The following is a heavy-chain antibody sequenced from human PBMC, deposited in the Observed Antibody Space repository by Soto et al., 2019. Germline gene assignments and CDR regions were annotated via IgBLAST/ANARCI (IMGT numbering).Heavy chain of an antibody. J-gene: IGHJ6*03. V-gene: IGHV3-23*01. CDR1: GFTFSSYA. CDR3: AKYAVMTTVTTDRNYMDV. Sequence: GGSLRLSCAASGFTFSSYAMSWVRQAPGKGLEWVSTISGSGGSTYYADSVKCRVTISRDNSENTLYLQMSSLRAEDTAVYYCAKYAVMTTVTTDRNYMDVWGKGTTVTVSS. CDR2: ISGSGGST. D-gene: IGHD4-17*01.